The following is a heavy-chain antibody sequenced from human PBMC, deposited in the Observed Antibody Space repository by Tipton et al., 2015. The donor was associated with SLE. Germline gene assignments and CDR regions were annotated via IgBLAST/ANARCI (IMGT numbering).Heavy chain of an antibody. D-gene: IGHD3-10*01. CDR1: GYSFTSYW. J-gene: IGHJ3*02. CDR3: ARRATMVQGVPWAFDI. V-gene: IGHV5-51*03. Sequence: QSGAEVKKPGESLKISCKGSGYSFTSYWIGWVRQMPGKGLEWMGIIYPGDSDTRYSPSFQGQVTISADKSISTAYLQWSSLKASDTAMYYCARRATMVQGVPWAFDIWGQGTMVTVSS. CDR2: IYPGDSDT.